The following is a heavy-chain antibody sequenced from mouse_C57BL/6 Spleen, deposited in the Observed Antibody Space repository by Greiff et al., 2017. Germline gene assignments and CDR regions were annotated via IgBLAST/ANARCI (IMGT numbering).Heavy chain of an antibody. V-gene: IGHV3-6*01. D-gene: IGHD4-1*01. J-gene: IGHJ3*01. Sequence: EVQLQQSGPGLVKPSQSLSLTCSVTGYSITSGYYWNWIRQFPGNKLEWMGYISYDGSNNYNPSLKNRISITRDTSKNQFFLKLNSVTTEDTATYYCARGLGQGAYWGQGTLVTVSA. CDR3: ARGLGQGAY. CDR2: ISYDGSN. CDR1: GYSITSGYY.